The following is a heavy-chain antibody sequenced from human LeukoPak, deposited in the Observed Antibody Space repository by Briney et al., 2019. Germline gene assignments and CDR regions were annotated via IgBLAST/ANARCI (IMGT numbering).Heavy chain of an antibody. D-gene: IGHD3-10*01. CDR2: INHSGST. CDR3: ARSPGSLRWFDP. V-gene: IGHV4-39*07. CDR1: GGSISSGGYY. Sequence: SETLSLTCTVSGGSISSGGYYWSWIRQPPGKGLEWIGEINHSGSTNYNPSLKSRVTISVDTSKNQFSLKLSSVTAADTAVYYCARSPGSLRWFDPWGQGTLVTVSS. J-gene: IGHJ5*02.